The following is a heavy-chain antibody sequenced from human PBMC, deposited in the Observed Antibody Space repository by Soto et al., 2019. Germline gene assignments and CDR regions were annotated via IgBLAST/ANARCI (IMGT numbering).Heavy chain of an antibody. CDR3: ARTYSSSYSRYPVYYGMDV. Sequence: SETLSLTCTVSGGSISSYYWSWIRQPPGKGLEWIGYIYYSGSTNYNPSLKRRVSISVDTSKNQFSLRLTSVTAADTAVYYCARTYSSSYSRYPVYYGMDVWGQGTTVTVSS. V-gene: IGHV4-59*01. CDR1: GGSISSYY. J-gene: IGHJ6*02. D-gene: IGHD3-22*01. CDR2: IYYSGST.